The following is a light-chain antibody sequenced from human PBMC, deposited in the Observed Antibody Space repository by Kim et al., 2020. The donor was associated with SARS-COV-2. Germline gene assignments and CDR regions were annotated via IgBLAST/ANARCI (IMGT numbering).Light chain of an antibody. V-gene: IGKV3-11*01. CDR2: DAS. J-gene: IGKJ4*01. CDR1: QSVSSF. CDR3: QQRGNWPPT. Sequence: EIVLIQSPATLSLSPGERVTLSCRASQSVSSFLAWYQQKPGQAPRLLIFDASNRATGIPARFSGSGSGTEFTLTISSLEPEDFAVYYCQQRGNWPPTFGGGTKVDIK.